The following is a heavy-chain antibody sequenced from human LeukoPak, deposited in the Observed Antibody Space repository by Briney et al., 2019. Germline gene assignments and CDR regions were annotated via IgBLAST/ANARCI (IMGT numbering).Heavy chain of an antibody. CDR3: AREGYYGSGSPPSLYFDY. D-gene: IGHD3-10*01. Sequence: GGSLRLSCAASGFTFSSYGMHWVRQAPGKGLEWVAVISYDGGNKYYADSVKGRFTISRDNSRSTLYLQMNSLRPEDTAIYYCAREGYYGSGSPPSLYFDYWGQGTLVTVSS. CDR1: GFTFSSYG. J-gene: IGHJ4*02. CDR2: ISYDGGNK. V-gene: IGHV3-30*03.